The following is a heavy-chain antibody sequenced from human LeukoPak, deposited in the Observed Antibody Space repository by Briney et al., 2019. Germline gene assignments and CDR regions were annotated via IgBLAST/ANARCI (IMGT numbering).Heavy chain of an antibody. Sequence: SETLSLTCDVSGGSISRTNWWSWVRQSPGQGLEWIGEISLSGRTNYNPSLQSRITMSLDESKNQLSLDLASVTAADTAVYYCSRESGAFSPFGYWGQGTLVTVHS. CDR2: ISLSGRT. CDR3: SRESGAFSPFGY. CDR1: GGSISRTNW. D-gene: IGHD1-26*01. J-gene: IGHJ4*02. V-gene: IGHV4-4*02.